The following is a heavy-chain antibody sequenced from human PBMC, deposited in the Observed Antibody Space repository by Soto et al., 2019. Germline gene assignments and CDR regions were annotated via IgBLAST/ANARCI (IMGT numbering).Heavy chain of an antibody. CDR2: IVPIYRTA. CDR3: VRDSGAKLSSS. CDR1: GGTFSSYR. Sequence: SVKVSCKASGGTFSSYRINWVRQAPGQGLEWVGGIVPIYRTADYAQKFQGRVTITADESARTSYMGLRSLKSQDTAVYYCVRDSGAKLSSSWGQGTLVTVSS. J-gene: IGHJ4*02. V-gene: IGHV1-69*13. D-gene: IGHD6-13*01.